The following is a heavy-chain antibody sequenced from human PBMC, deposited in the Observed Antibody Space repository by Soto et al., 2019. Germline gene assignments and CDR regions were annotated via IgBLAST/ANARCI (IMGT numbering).Heavy chain of an antibody. D-gene: IGHD4-17*01. V-gene: IGHV1-2*04. CDR3: ATGRGHGDPTPNFDY. J-gene: IGHJ4*02. Sequence: QVQLVQSGAEVKKPGASVKVSCKAAGYTFTDYLMHWVRQAPGQGLEWMGWINPNSGGTNYAQKFQGWVTMTWDTSISTAYMELSRLTSDDTAVYYCATGRGHGDPTPNFDYWGQGTLVIVSS. CDR1: GYTFTDYL. CDR2: INPNSGGT.